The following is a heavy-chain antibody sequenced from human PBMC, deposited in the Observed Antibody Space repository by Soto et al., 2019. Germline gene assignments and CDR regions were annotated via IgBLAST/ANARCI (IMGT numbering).Heavy chain of an antibody. D-gene: IGHD3-3*01. Sequence: QVQLQQWGAGLLKPSETLSLTCAVYGGSFSGYYWSWIRQPPGKGLAWIGESNHSGSTNYNPSLKSRVTISVDSSKNQFSLKLSSVPAADTAVYYCARVPPRITIFGVVSFYRYFDLWGRGTLVTVSS. J-gene: IGHJ2*01. CDR3: ARVPPRITIFGVVSFYRYFDL. CDR1: GGSFSGYY. CDR2: SNHSGST. V-gene: IGHV4-34*01.